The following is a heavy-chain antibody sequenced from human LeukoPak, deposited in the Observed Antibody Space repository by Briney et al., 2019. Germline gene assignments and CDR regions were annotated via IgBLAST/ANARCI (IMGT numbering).Heavy chain of an antibody. CDR3: ARGGSPPHAFDI. CDR2: ISAYNGNT. J-gene: IGHJ3*02. D-gene: IGHD3-16*01. CDR1: GYTFTSYA. Sequence: ASVKVSCKASGYTFTSYAMHWVRQAPGQRLEWMGWISAYNGNTNYAQKLQGRVTMTTDTSTSTAYMELRSLRSDDTAVYYCARGGSPPHAFDIWGQGTMVTVSS. V-gene: IGHV1-18*01.